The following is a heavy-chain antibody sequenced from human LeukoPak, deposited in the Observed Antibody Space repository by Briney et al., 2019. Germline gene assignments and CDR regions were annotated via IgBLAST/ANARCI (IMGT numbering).Heavy chain of an antibody. V-gene: IGHV1-18*01. CDR1: GYTFTSYG. D-gene: IGHD2-15*01. CDR2: ISAYNGNT. Sequence: GASVKVSCKASGYTFTSYGISWVRQAPGQGLEWMGWISAYNGNTNYAQKLQGRVTMTTDTSTSTAYMELRSLRSDDTAVYYCARDGCSGGSCYSLAPYYYYGMDVWGRGTTVTVSS. J-gene: IGHJ6*02. CDR3: ARDGCSGGSCYSLAPYYYYGMDV.